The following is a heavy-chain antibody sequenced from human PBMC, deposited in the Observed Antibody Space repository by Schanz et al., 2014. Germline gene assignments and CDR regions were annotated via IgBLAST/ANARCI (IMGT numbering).Heavy chain of an antibody. CDR3: ARVVRSDYLSELDF. J-gene: IGHJ4*02. D-gene: IGHD4-17*01. Sequence: QVQLVQSEAAVKKPGASVKVSCKASGYFFSSYGISWVRQAPGQGLESMGWISPYNGNTKYAEKLEDRVTMTTDISTSTAYMQLRSLTSDDTAVYYCARVVRSDYLSELDFWGQGTQVIVSS. CDR2: ISPYNGNT. CDR1: GYFFSSYG. V-gene: IGHV1-18*01.